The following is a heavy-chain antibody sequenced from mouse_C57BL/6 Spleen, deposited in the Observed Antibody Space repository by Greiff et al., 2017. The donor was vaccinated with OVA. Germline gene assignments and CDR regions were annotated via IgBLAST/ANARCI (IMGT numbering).Heavy chain of an antibody. V-gene: IGHV1-42*01. J-gene: IGHJ2*01. Sequence: EVQLVESGPELVKPGASVKISCKASGYSFTGYYMNWVKQSPEKSLEWIGEINPSTGGTTYNQKFKAKATLTVDKSSSTAYMQLKSLTSEDSAVYYCARSGPTSSSGEDYWGKGTTLTVSS. D-gene: IGHD3-1*01. CDR2: INPSTGGT. CDR1: GYSFTGYY. CDR3: ARSGPTSSSGEDY.